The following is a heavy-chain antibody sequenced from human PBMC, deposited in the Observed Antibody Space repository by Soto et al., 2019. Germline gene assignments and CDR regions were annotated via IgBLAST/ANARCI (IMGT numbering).Heavy chain of an antibody. D-gene: IGHD6-13*01. Sequence: SETLSLTCAVSGGSISSGGYSWSWIRQPPGKGLEWIGYIYHSGSTYYNPSLKSRVTMSVDRSKNQFSLKLSSVTAADTAVYYCARGSSSSWFHYWGQGTLVTVSS. CDR2: IYHSGST. CDR3: ARGSSSSWFHY. J-gene: IGHJ4*02. V-gene: IGHV4-30-2*01. CDR1: GGSISSGGYS.